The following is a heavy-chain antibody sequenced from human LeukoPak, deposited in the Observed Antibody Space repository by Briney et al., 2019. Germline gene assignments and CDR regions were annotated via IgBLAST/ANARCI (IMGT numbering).Heavy chain of an antibody. CDR2: INSDGSST. V-gene: IGHV3-74*01. D-gene: IGHD6-19*01. J-gene: IGHJ4*02. CDR1: GFIFSSYW. Sequence: PGGSLRLSCAASGFIFSSYWMHWVRHAPGKGLVWVSRINSDGSSTSYADSVKGRFTISRDNAKNTLYLQMNSLRVEDTAVYYCVRERGQWLVDYWGQGTLVTVSS. CDR3: VRERGQWLVDY.